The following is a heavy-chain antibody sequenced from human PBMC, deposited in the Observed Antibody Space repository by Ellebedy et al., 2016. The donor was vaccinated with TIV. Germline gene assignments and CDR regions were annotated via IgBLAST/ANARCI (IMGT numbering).Heavy chain of an antibody. J-gene: IGHJ4*02. V-gene: IGHV3-13*01. CDR1: GFTFSSYY. D-gene: IGHD1-14*01. CDR2: IGAAGDT. CDR3: ARATAGFDY. Sequence: GESLKISCAASGFTFSSYYMHWVRQGSGNGLEWVSSIGAAGDTYYAGFVKGRVAISRENAKNSLYLQLNNVRVGDTAVYYCARATAGFDYWGQGTLVTVSS.